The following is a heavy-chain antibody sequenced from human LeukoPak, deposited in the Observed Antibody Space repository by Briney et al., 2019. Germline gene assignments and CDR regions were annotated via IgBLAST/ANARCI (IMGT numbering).Heavy chain of an antibody. CDR1: GFTFTSSV. Sequence: SVKVSCKASGFTFTSSVMQWVRQARGQRLEWIGWIVVGSGNTNYAQKFQERVTITRDKSTSTAYMELSSLRSEDTAVYYCAAGIGSGPEYFHYWGQGTLVTVSS. J-gene: IGHJ1*01. D-gene: IGHD1-26*01. V-gene: IGHV1-58*02. CDR2: IVVGSGNT. CDR3: AAGIGSGPEYFHY.